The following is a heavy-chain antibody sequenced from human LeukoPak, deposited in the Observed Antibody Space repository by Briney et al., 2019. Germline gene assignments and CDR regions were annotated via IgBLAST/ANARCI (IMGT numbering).Heavy chain of an antibody. V-gene: IGHV3-23*01. Sequence: GGSLRLSCAASGFTFSSYAMSWVRQAPGKGLEWVSGISGSGGSTYYADSVKGRFTISRDNSKNTLYLQMNSLRAEDTTVYYCAKPFWSGYYTGFDYWGQGTLVTVPS. J-gene: IGHJ4*02. D-gene: IGHD3-3*01. CDR2: ISGSGGST. CDR1: GFTFSSYA. CDR3: AKPFWSGYYTGFDY.